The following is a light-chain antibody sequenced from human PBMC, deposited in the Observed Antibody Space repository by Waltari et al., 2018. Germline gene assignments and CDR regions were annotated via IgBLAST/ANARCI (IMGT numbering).Light chain of an antibody. CDR3: WLYMGSGIWV. CDR2: TGK. J-gene: IGLJ3*02. CDR1: SGSLSTTSY. Sequence: QTVVTQEPSLSVSPGGTVTLTCTLSSGSLSTTSYATWYQQTPGQAPRTLVYTGKSRSSGVPERFSGAIIGNKAALTITGAQADDECDYYCWLYMGSGIWVFGGGTKLTVL. V-gene: IGLV8-61*01.